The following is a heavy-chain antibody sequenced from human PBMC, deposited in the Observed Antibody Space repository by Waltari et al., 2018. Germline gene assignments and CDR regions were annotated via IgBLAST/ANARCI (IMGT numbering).Heavy chain of an antibody. CDR1: GFTFSSYA. J-gene: IGHJ4*02. D-gene: IGHD6-13*01. V-gene: IGHV3-30-3*01. CDR3: ARVYSSSWYGGGLDY. Sequence: QVQLVESGGGVVQPGRSLRLSCAASGFTFSSYAMHWVRQAPGKGLEWVAVISYDGSNKYYADSVKGLFTISRDNSKNTLYLQMNSLRAEDTAVYYCARVYSSSWYGGGLDYWGQGTLVTVSS. CDR2: ISYDGSNK.